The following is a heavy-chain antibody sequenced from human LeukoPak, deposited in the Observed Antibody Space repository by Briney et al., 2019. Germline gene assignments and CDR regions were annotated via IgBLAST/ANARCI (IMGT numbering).Heavy chain of an antibody. Sequence: QSGGSLRLSCAASGFTFSSYWMSWVRQAPGKGLEWVSGISTSGGSSSYADSVKGRFTISRDNPRNTLYMQMNSLRAEDTALYYCAIMHPYYDGSGYWVQWGQGTLVTVSS. CDR2: ISTSGGSS. J-gene: IGHJ4*02. D-gene: IGHD3-22*01. CDR3: AIMHPYYDGSGYWVQ. V-gene: IGHV3-23*01. CDR1: GFTFSSYW.